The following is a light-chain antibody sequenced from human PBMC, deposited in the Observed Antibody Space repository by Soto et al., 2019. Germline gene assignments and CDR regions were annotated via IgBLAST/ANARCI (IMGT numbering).Light chain of an antibody. CDR2: DVS. CDR3: SSYTSSSTLDV. J-gene: IGLJ1*01. Sequence: QSVLTRPACVSGSPGQSITISCTGTCSDVGGYNYVSWYQQHPGKAPKLMIYDVSNRPSGVSNRFSGSKSGNTASLTISGLQAEDEADYYCSSYTSSSTLDVFGTGTKVTV. V-gene: IGLV2-14*01. CDR1: CSDVGGYNY.